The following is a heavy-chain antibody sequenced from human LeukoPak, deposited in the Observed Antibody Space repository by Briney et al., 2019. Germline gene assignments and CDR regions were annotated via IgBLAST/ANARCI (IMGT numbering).Heavy chain of an antibody. V-gene: IGHV1-2*02. CDR1: GYTFTGFY. D-gene: IGHD3-10*01. CDR3: ARGWFGGLIGAF. J-gene: IGHJ4*02. Sequence: ASVKVFCKASGYTFTGFYLHWVRQAPGQGLEWMGWINPNSGGTKLTQNFQGRVTMTRDASITTAYMVLNSLRSDHTAVYYCARGWFGGLIGAFWGQGTPVTVSS. CDR2: INPNSGGT.